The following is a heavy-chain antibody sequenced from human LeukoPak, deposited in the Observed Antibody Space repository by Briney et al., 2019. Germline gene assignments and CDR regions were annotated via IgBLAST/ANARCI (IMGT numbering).Heavy chain of an antibody. D-gene: IGHD5-18*01. V-gene: IGHV3-48*02. CDR2: ISSSDNTI. Sequence: GGSLRLSCAASGFAFSDYSMNWVRQAPGKGLEWGSYISSSDNTIHYADPVKGRFTISRDNAKNSLYLEMNSLRDEGTAVYYCARVHRGYSYGRLDYWGQGTLVTVSS. J-gene: IGHJ4*02. CDR1: GFAFSDYS. CDR3: ARVHRGYSYGRLDY.